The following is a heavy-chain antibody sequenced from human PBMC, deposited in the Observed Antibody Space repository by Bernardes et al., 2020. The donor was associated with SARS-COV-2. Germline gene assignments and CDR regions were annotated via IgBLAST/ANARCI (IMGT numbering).Heavy chain of an antibody. D-gene: IGHD6-19*01. CDR3: ARDTAVAGTPHDY. Sequence: ASVKVSCKASGYTFTGYYMRWVRQAPGQGLEWMGWINPNSGGTNYAQKFQGRVTMTRDTSISTAYMELSRLRSDDTAVYYCARDTAVAGTPHDYWGQGTLVTVSS. CDR1: GYTFTGYY. V-gene: IGHV1-2*02. CDR2: INPNSGGT. J-gene: IGHJ4*02.